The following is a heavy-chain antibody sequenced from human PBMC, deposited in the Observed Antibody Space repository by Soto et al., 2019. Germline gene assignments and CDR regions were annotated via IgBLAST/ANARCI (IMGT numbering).Heavy chain of an antibody. CDR2: IYYSGST. CDR1: GGSISSGGYY. D-gene: IGHD2-8*02. CDR3: AREQGILDYYGMDV. J-gene: IGHJ6*02. Sequence: QVQLQESGPGLVKPSQTLSLTCTVSGGSISSGGYYWSWIRQHPGKGLEWIGYIYYSGSTYYNPYLKSRVTISVDTVKNQFSLKLSSVTAAETAGYYCAREQGILDYYGMDVWGQGTTVTVSS. V-gene: IGHV4-31*03.